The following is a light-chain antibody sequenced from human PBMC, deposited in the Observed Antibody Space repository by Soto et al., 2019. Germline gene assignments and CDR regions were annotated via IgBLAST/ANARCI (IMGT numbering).Light chain of an antibody. CDR1: QSISSW. Sequence: DIQMTQSPSTLSASVVDIGTMSCLASQSISSWLAWYQQKPGKAPKLLIYDASSLESGVPSRFSGSGSGTEFTLTISSLQPDDFATYYCQQYNSYSGTFGQGTKVDIK. V-gene: IGKV1-5*01. CDR3: QQYNSYSGT. CDR2: DAS. J-gene: IGKJ1*01.